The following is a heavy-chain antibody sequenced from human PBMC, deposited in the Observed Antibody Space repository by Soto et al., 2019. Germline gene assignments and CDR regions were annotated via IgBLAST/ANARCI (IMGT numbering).Heavy chain of an antibody. D-gene: IGHD1-26*01. CDR3: ARHANLYIGEYYYYGMDV. CDR2: IYYSGST. Sequence: SETLCLTCTVSGGSVCSGSYYWSWIRQPPGKGLEWIGYIYYSGSTYYNPSLKSRVTISVDTSKNQFSLKLSSVTAADTAVYYCARHANLYIGEYYYYGMDVWGQGTTVTVSS. V-gene: IGHV4-61*01. CDR1: GGSVCSGSYY. J-gene: IGHJ6*02.